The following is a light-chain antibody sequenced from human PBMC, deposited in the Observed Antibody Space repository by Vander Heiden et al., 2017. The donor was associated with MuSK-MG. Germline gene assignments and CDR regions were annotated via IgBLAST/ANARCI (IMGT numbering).Light chain of an antibody. CDR2: GIS. CDR1: SSNIGSGYD. CDR3: QSYAISISVSV. Sequence: QSVLTQPPSVSGAPGQSITISCTGRSSNIGSGYDVHWYQQLPGTAPKLLIYGISNRPSGVTDRFSGSKSGNSASLAITGLQAEDEADYYCQSYAISISVSVFGGGTEITVL. J-gene: IGLJ7*01. V-gene: IGLV1-40*01.